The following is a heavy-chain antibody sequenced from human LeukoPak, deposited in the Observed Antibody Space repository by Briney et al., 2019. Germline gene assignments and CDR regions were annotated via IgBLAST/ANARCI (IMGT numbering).Heavy chain of an antibody. CDR1: GYTFTSYV. CDR3: ARYYSGWYYFDY. J-gene: IGHJ4*02. D-gene: IGHD6-19*01. Sequence: GASVKVSCKASGYTFTSYVITWVRQAPGQGLEWMGWISAYNGNTNYAQNLQGRVTMTTDTSTSTAYMELSSLRSEDTAVYYCARYYSGWYYFDYWGQGTLVTVSS. V-gene: IGHV1-18*01. CDR2: ISAYNGNT.